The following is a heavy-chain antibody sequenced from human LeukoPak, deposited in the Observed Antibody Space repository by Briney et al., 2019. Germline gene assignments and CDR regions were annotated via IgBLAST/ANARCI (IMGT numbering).Heavy chain of an antibody. J-gene: IGHJ4*02. CDR1: GFSFSGSA. CDR3: TRQEEPTALIDH. Sequence: PGGSLTLSCAASGFSFSGSAMRWVRQASGKGRGWVGRIRSKSNRYATAYGASVRARFTISRDESKNTAYLQMSSLKTEDTAVYYCTRQEEPTALIDHWGQGTLVTVSS. CDR2: IRSKSNRYAT. D-gene: IGHD5-18*01. V-gene: IGHV3-73*01.